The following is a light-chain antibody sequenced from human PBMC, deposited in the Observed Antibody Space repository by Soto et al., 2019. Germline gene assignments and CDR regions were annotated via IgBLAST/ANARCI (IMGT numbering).Light chain of an antibody. CDR1: SSDVGGYDY. J-gene: IGLJ2*01. V-gene: IGLV2-14*01. Sequence: QSALTQPASVSGSPGQSITISCTGTSSDVGGYDYVSWYQQHPGKAPKLMICDVSNRPSGVSNRFSGSKSGNTASLTISGLQAEEEADYYCSSYATSSPVVFGGGTKLTVL. CDR3: SSYATSSPVV. CDR2: DVS.